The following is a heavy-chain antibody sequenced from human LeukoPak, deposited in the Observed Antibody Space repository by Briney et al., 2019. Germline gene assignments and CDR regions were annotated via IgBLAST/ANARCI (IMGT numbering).Heavy chain of an antibody. D-gene: IGHD6-13*01. Sequence: PGGSLRLSCAASGFTFSSYSMNWVRQAPGKGLEWVSYISSSSSTIYYADSVKGRFTISRDNAKNSLYLQMNSLRAEDTAVYYCARSIAAAGTYWFDPWGQGTLVTVSS. V-gene: IGHV3-48*01. J-gene: IGHJ5*02. CDR3: ARSIAAAGTYWFDP. CDR2: ISSSSSTI. CDR1: GFTFSSYS.